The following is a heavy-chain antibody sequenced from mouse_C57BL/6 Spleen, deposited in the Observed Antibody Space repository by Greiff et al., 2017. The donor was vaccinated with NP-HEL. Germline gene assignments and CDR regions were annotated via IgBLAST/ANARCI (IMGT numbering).Heavy chain of an antibody. J-gene: IGHJ4*01. V-gene: IGHV2-2*01. CDR3: ARKGNYYYGGYYAMDY. Sequence: QVQLKESGPGLVQPSQSLSITCTVSGFSLTSYGVHWVRQSPGKGLEWLGVIWSGGSTDYNAAFISRLSISKDNSKSQVFFKMNSLQADDTAIYYCARKGNYYYGGYYAMDYWGQGTSVTVSS. D-gene: IGHD1-1*01. CDR2: IWSGGST. CDR1: GFSLTSYG.